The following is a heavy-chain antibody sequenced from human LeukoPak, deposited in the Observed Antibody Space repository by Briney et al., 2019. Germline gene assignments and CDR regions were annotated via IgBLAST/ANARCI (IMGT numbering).Heavy chain of an antibody. CDR3: TRDSSGYSGGFFDY. Sequence: GGSLRLSCTASGFTCGDYAMSWVRQAPGKGLEWVGFIRSKAYGGTTEYAASVKGRFTISRDDSKSIAYLQMNSLKTEDTAVYYCTRDSSGYSGGFFDYWGQGTLVTVSS. J-gene: IGHJ4*02. CDR2: IRSKAYGGTT. CDR1: GFTCGDYA. V-gene: IGHV3-49*04. D-gene: IGHD3-22*01.